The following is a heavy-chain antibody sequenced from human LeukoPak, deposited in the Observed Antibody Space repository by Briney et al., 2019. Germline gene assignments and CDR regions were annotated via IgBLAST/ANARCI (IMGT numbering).Heavy chain of an antibody. D-gene: IGHD6-13*01. CDR1: GGSFSGYY. CDR3: ARDIAAAAHFDY. J-gene: IGHJ4*02. Sequence: SETLSLTCAVYGGSFSGYYWSWIRQPPGKGLEWIGEINHSGSTNYNPSLKSRVTMSVDTSKNQFSLKLSSVTAADTAVYYCARDIAAAAHFDYWGQGTLVTVSS. V-gene: IGHV4-34*01. CDR2: INHSGST.